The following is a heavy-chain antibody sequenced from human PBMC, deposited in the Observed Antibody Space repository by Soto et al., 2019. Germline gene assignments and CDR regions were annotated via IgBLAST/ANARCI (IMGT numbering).Heavy chain of an antibody. CDR3: VKERYGQLWLEDYGMDV. CDR1: AFTFSSYR. D-gene: IGHD5-18*01. J-gene: IGHJ6*02. CDR2: ISYDASDK. Sequence: QVQLVESGGGVVQPGRSLRLSCAASAFTFSSYRIHWVRQAPGKGLDWVAVISYDASDKYYADSVKGRFTISRDNSKNTRYLQMNSLRAEDTAVYYCVKERYGQLWLEDYGMDVWGQGTTVTVS. V-gene: IGHV3-30*18.